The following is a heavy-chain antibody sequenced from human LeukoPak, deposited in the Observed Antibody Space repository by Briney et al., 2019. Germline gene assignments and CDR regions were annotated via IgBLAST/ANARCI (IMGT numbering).Heavy chain of an antibody. Sequence: PGRSLRLSCAASGFIFSNYGMHWVRQAPGKGLEWVAVICYDGSNKYYADSVKGRFTISRDNSENTLYLQMNSLRAEDTAVYYCVRAGALVIREYYFDYWGQGTLVTVSS. CDR1: GFIFSNYG. V-gene: IGHV3-33*01. CDR2: ICYDGSNK. J-gene: IGHJ4*02. D-gene: IGHD3-9*01. CDR3: VRAGALVIREYYFDY.